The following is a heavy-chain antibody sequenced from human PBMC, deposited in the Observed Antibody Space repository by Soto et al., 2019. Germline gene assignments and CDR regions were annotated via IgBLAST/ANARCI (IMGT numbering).Heavy chain of an antibody. V-gene: IGHV6-1*01. CDR3: ARALAEEQLAPYYYYYYGMDV. Sequence: SPTLSLTCAISGDSVSSNSAAWNWIRQSPSRGLEWLGRTYYRSKWYNDYAVSVKSRITINPDTSKNQFSLQLNSVTPEDTAVYYCARALAEEQLAPYYYYYYGMDVWGQGTTVTVSS. D-gene: IGHD6-6*01. J-gene: IGHJ6*02. CDR1: GDSVSSNSAA. CDR2: TYYRSKWYN.